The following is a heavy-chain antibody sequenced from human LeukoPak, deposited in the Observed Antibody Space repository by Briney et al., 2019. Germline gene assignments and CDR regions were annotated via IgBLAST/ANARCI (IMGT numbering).Heavy chain of an antibody. V-gene: IGHV3-66*01. Sequence: GSLRLSCAASGFTVSSNYMSWVRQAPGKGLEWVSVIYGGVNTVYADSVKGRFTISRDNSKSTLYLQMNSLRAEDTAVYYCAKSPKTGFLFDYWGKGTLVTVSP. CDR3: AKSPKTGFLFDY. J-gene: IGHJ4*02. CDR2: IYGGVNT. D-gene: IGHD1-1*01. CDR1: GFTVSSNY.